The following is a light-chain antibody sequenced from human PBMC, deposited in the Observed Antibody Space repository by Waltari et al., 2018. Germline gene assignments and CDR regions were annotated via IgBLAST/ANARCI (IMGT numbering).Light chain of an antibody. CDR1: SSDIGSYNL. V-gene: IGLV2-23*02. CDR3: CSYAGSYTWV. J-gene: IGLJ3*02. Sequence: QSALTQPASVSGSPGQSITIPCTGASSDIGSYNLVSWYQQHPGKAPKLMVYDVFYRPSGVSNRFSASKSGNTASLTISGLQAEDEADYYCCSYAGSYTWVFGGGTKLTVL. CDR2: DVF.